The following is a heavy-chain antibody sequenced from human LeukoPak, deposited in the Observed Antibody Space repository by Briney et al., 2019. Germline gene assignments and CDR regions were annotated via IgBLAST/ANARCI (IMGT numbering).Heavy chain of an antibody. J-gene: IGHJ4*02. D-gene: IGHD3-10*01. CDR2: IWFDESSQ. Sequence: GGSLRLSCAASGFSFSDSGMHWVRQAPGRGPEYVAGIWFDESSQRYADSVEGRFTISRDNSKNTVFLQMRSVRVEDTAVCFCARAGRGRDTSHYDSWGRGTQVSVSS. CDR1: GFSFSDSG. CDR3: ARAGRGRDTSHYDS. V-gene: IGHV3-33*08.